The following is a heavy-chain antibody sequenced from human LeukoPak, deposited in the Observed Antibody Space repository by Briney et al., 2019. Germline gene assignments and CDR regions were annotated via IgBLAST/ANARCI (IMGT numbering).Heavy chain of an antibody. CDR1: GFTFSNYW. Sequence: GGSLRLSCEGSGFTFSNYWMSWVRQAPGKGLEWVANIKTDGSEKYYVDSVKGRFTISRDNAKNSLYLQMNSLRAEDTAVYYCAIPAAIRTNYFDYWGQGTLVTVSS. J-gene: IGHJ4*02. V-gene: IGHV3-7*01. CDR2: IKTDGSEK. D-gene: IGHD2-2*02. CDR3: AIPAAIRTNYFDY.